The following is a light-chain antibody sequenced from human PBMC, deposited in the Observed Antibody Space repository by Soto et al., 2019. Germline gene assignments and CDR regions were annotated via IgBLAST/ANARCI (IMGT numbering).Light chain of an antibody. Sequence: ELVMTQSPATLSVSPGERATLSCRASQSVSSNLAWYQQKPCQAPRILIYGASTRATGIPARFSGSGSGTEFTLTISSLQSEDFAVYYCQQYNNWPPYTFGQGTKLEIK. V-gene: IGKV3-15*01. CDR3: QQYNNWPPYT. J-gene: IGKJ2*01. CDR1: QSVSSN. CDR2: GAS.